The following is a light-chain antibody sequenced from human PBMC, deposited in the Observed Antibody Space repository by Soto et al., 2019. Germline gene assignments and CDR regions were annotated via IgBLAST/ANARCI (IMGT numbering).Light chain of an antibody. V-gene: IGKV3-11*01. CDR3: HQRQSWPRT. CDR2: LTS. J-gene: IGKJ1*01. CDR1: QAVNTR. Sequence: EIVLTQSPATLSVSPGERATLSCRASQAVNTRLAWYQHKPGQAPRLLIYLTSNRAAGIPARFSGSGSETDFTLTISDVEPEDLAVYYCHQRQSWPRTFGQGAKV.